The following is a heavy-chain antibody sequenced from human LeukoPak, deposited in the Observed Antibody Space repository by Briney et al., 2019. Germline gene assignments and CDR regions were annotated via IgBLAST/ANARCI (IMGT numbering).Heavy chain of an antibody. CDR1: GYTFTNYY. Sequence: ASVKVSCKTSGYTFTNYYIHWVRQAPGQGLEWMGRIDPNTGGTKSAKNFQGRVTMTRDTSISTAYMALSGLRSDDTAIYYCASLYDIVGTTVDYWGQGTLVTVSS. D-gene: IGHD1-26*01. J-gene: IGHJ4*02. CDR3: ASLYDIVGTTVDY. CDR2: IDPNTGGT. V-gene: IGHV1-2*06.